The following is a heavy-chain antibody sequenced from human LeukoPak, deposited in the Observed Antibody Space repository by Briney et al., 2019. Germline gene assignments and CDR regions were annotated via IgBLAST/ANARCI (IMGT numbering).Heavy chain of an antibody. V-gene: IGHV3-7*03. CDR1: GFTFSSYW. CDR2: IKEDGSEI. CDR3: ARGPRHYDDGDC. D-gene: IGHD3-16*01. Sequence: PGGSLRLSCAASGFTFSSYWMNWVRQAPGKGLEWVAIIKEDGSEIHYVDSVKGRFTISRDNAKNSLYLQMNSLRAEDTAVYYCARGPRHYDDGDCWGQGTLVTVSS. J-gene: IGHJ4*02.